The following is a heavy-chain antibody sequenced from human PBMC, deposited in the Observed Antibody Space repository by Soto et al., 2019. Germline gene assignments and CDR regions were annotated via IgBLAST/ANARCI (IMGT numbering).Heavy chain of an antibody. Sequence: EVQLVESGGGLVQPGGSLRLSCAASGFTFSSYSMNWVRQAPGKGLEWVSYISSSSSTIYYADSVKGRFTISRDNAKNSLYLQMNSLRAEDTAVYYCAREMYCGGDYYAEIDYWGQGTLVTVSS. CDR3: AREMYCGGDYYAEIDY. CDR2: ISSSSSTI. CDR1: GFTFSSYS. V-gene: IGHV3-48*01. J-gene: IGHJ4*02. D-gene: IGHD2-21*01.